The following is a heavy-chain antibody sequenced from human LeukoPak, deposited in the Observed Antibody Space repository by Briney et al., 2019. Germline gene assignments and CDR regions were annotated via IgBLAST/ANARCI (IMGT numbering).Heavy chain of an antibody. D-gene: IGHD5-24*01. CDR1: GYSFTSYW. CDR3: ARHKAMAGNAFDI. Sequence: GESLKISCKGSGYSFTSYWIGWVRQMPGKGLEWMGIIYPGDSDTRYSPSFQGQVTISVDKSISTAYLQWSSLKASDTAMYYCARHKAMAGNAFDIWGQGTMVTVSS. V-gene: IGHV5-51*01. CDR2: IYPGDSDT. J-gene: IGHJ3*02.